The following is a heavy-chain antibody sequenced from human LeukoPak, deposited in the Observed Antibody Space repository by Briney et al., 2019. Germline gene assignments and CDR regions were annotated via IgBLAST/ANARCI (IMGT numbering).Heavy chain of an antibody. D-gene: IGHD1-14*01. CDR1: GFTFSVHW. CDR2: ISQGGSDK. J-gene: IGHJ4*02. Sequence: GGSLRLSCAASGFTFSVHWMSWVRQAPGKGLEWVANISQGGSDKYYVDSVKGRFTISRDNANNLLYLQMNSLRGEDTAVYYCTRDRSRAEDDWGQGTLVTVSS. CDR3: TRDRSRAEDD. V-gene: IGHV3-7*01.